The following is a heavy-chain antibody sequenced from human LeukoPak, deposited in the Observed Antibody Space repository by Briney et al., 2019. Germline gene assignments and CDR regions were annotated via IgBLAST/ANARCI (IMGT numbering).Heavy chain of an antibody. CDR2: IIPIFGTA. CDR1: GGTFSSYA. CDR3: ARGGLVGSYFDY. J-gene: IGHJ4*02. V-gene: IGHV1-69*05. D-gene: IGHD2-8*02. Sequence: ASVKVSCKASGGTFSSYAISWVRQAPGQGLEWMGGIIPIFGTANYAQKFQGRVTITTDESTSTAYMELSSLRSEDTAVYYCARGGLVGSYFDYWGQGTLVTVSS.